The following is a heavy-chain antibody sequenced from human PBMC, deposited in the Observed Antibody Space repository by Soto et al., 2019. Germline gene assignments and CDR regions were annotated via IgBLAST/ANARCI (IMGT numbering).Heavy chain of an antibody. D-gene: IGHD2-15*01. Sequence: PSETLSLTCSVSGDSISTVDYFWAWIRQPPGQGLEYIGYIYKSATTYYNPSFESRGAISLDTSKSQFSLNVTSVTAADTAVYFCARGRYCLTGRCFPNWFDSWGQGTLVT. J-gene: IGHJ5*01. CDR1: GDSISTVDYF. CDR3: ARGRYCLTGRCFPNWFDS. CDR2: IYKSATT. V-gene: IGHV4-30-4*01.